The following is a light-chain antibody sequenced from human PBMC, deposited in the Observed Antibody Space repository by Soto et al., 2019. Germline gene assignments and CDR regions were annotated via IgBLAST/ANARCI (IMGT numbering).Light chain of an antibody. Sequence: ENVLTQSPGTLSLSPGERATLSCRASQFVSSKYLAWYQQKRGQGPRLLIYGASNRATGIPDRFSGSGSGTEFTLTVSRLEPEDFAVYYCYQYGSLPRTFGQGTRVEI. CDR1: QFVSSKY. CDR3: YQYGSLPRT. V-gene: IGKV3-20*01. J-gene: IGKJ1*01. CDR2: GAS.